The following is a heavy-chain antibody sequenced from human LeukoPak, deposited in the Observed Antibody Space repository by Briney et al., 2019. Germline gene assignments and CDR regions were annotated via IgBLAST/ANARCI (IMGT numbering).Heavy chain of an antibody. J-gene: IGHJ4*02. D-gene: IGHD1-26*01. CDR3: ARPLTSGSYSFDY. Sequence: SGGSLRLSCAASGFTFSSYSMNWVRQAPGKGLEWVSSISSSSSYIYYADSVKGRFTISRDNAKNSLYLQMNSLRAGDTAVYYCARPLTSGSYSFDYWGQGTLVTVSS. V-gene: IGHV3-21*01. CDR1: GFTFSSYS. CDR2: ISSSSSYI.